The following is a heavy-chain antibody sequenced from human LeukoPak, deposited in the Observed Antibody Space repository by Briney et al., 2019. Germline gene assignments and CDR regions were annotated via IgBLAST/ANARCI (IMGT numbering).Heavy chain of an antibody. D-gene: IGHD6-13*01. CDR2: IYYSGSS. CDR3: ARTPPIDIAAAVHSFDY. J-gene: IGHJ4*02. V-gene: IGHV4-39*07. Sequence: SETLSLTCTVSGGSISSSSYYWGWIRQPPGKGLEWIGIIYYSGSSYYNPSLKSRVTISVDTSKNQFSLKLSSVTAADTAVYYCARTPPIDIAAAVHSFDYWGQGTLVTVSS. CDR1: GGSISSSSYY.